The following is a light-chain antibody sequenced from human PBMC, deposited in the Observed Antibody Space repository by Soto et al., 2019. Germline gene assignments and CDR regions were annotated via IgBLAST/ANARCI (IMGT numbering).Light chain of an antibody. Sequence: DIQMTQSPSSLSASIGDRVTITCQASQDIRKYLSCYQQKPGRAPKLLIYGASNLETGVPSRFSGSGYATDFTCTISSLQPEDIATYYCQHYDNLPPFTFGPGTKVAIK. CDR1: QDIRKY. CDR2: GAS. CDR3: QHYDNLPPFT. J-gene: IGKJ3*01. V-gene: IGKV1-33*01.